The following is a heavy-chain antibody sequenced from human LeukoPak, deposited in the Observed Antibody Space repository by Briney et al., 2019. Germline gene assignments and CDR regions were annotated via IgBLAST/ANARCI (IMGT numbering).Heavy chain of an antibody. CDR2: MYYSGST. CDR3: AREMRSPRGGFDY. V-gene: IGHV4-39*07. J-gene: IGHJ4*02. CDR1: SGSISSTSYY. D-gene: IGHD3-10*01. Sequence: PSETLSLTCTVSSGSISSTSYYWGWIRQPPGMGLEWIGSMYYSGSTYYNPSLKSRVTISVDTSKSQFSLKLSSVTSADTAVYYCAREMRSPRGGFDYWDQGTLVTVSS.